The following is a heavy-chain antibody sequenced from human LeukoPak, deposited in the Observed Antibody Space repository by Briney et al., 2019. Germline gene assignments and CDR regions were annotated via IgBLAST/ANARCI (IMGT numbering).Heavy chain of an antibody. CDR3: ARRRCFGELLCRDFDY. CDR1: GGSFSGYY. CDR2: INHSGST. Sequence: PSETLSLTCAVYGGSFSGYYWSWIPHPPRKGLEWIGEINHSGSTNYNTSLKSRVTISVDTTTNKISLKLRSATAAHTALYSRARRRCFGELLCRDFDYWGEGTLVTVSS. J-gene: IGHJ4*02. V-gene: IGHV4-34*01. D-gene: IGHD3-10*01.